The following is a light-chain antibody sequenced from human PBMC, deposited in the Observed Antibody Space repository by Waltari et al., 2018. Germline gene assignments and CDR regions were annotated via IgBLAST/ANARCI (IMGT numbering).Light chain of an antibody. CDR1: QSVSSS. Sequence: ILLAPSPSSLSLSPAVRATPPRRASQSVSSSFAWYQQKPPQALSLLNCAASNSAAGIPARFSGSGSGTDFTLIISSLEPEDFAVYYCQQRSTSPLTFGGGTQVEIK. V-gene: IGKV3-11*01. J-gene: IGKJ4*01. CDR3: QQRSTSPLT. CDR2: AAS.